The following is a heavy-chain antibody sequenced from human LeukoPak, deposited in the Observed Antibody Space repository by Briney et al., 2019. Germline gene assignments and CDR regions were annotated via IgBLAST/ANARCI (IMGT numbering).Heavy chain of an antibody. Sequence: SLRLSXXXXXXXVSSXYMSWVRQAPGKGLEWVSVIYSGGSTYYADSVKGRFTISRDNSKNTLYLQLNSLRADDTAVYYCAKVAAAALARIDYWGQGTLVTVSS. V-gene: IGHV3-53*01. CDR3: AKVAAAALARIDY. CDR1: XXXVSSXY. D-gene: IGHD6-13*01. J-gene: IGHJ4*02. CDR2: IYSGGST.